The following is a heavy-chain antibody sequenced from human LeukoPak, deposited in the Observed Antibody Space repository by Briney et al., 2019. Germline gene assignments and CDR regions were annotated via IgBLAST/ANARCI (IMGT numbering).Heavy chain of an antibody. CDR2: VDPEDGET. Sequence: ASVKVSCKASGDTFTDYYMHWVQQAPGKGLEWMGRVDPEDGETMYAEKFQGRVTITADTSTDTAYMELSSLRSEDTAVYYCATDLNGRWELLRPLDYWGQGTLVTVSS. J-gene: IGHJ4*02. CDR3: ATDLNGRWELLRPLDY. D-gene: IGHD1-26*01. V-gene: IGHV1-69-2*01. CDR1: GDTFTDYY.